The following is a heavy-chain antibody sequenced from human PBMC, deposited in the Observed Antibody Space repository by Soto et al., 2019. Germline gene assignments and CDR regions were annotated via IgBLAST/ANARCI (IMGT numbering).Heavy chain of an antibody. Sequence: QVPLVESGGGVVQPGRSLRLSCAASGFRFSDYGIHWVRQAPGKGLEWVALISYDGSKKFYTDSVKGRFTISRENSKNTMYLQIDRLRAEDTAVYYCAKMDADLLPYYYYGMDVWGQGTTVTVSS. CDR1: GFRFSDYG. V-gene: IGHV3-30*18. J-gene: IGHJ6*02. CDR3: AKMDADLLPYYYYGMDV. CDR2: ISYDGSKK. D-gene: IGHD1-26*01.